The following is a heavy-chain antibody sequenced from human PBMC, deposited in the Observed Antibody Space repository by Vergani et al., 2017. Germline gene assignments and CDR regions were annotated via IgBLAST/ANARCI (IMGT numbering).Heavy chain of an antibody. CDR2: IYHSGST. CDR3: ASLGWSQPRAFDI. D-gene: IGHD1-14*01. V-gene: IGHV4-34*10. J-gene: IGHJ3*02. Sequence: QLQLQESGPGLVKPSETLSLTCAVYGGSFSGYYWSWIRQPPGKGLEWIGEIYHSGSTNYNPSLKSRVTISVDKSKNQFSLKLSSVTAADTAVYYCASLGWSQPRAFDIWGQGTMVTVSS. CDR1: GGSFSGYY.